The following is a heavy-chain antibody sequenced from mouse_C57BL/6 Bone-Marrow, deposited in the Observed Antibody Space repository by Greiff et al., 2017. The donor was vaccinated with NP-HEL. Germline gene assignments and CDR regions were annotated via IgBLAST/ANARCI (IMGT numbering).Heavy chain of an antibody. J-gene: IGHJ2*01. Sequence: DVMLVESGGGLVKPGGSLKLSCAASGFTFSDYGMHWVRQAPEKGLEWVAYISSGSSTIYYADTVKGRITISRDNAKNTLFLQMTSLRSEDTAMYYCAPMDFDYWGQGTTLTVSS. CDR1: GFTFSDYG. V-gene: IGHV5-17*01. CDR2: ISSGSSTI. CDR3: APMDFDY.